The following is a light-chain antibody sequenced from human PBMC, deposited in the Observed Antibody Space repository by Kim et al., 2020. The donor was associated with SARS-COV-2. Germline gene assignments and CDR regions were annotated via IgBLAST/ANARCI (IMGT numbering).Light chain of an antibody. CDR3: QQYNNWPPRYT. Sequence: SPGESATLPVRASQSVSSNLAWYQQKPGQAPRLLIYGASTRATGIPARFSGSGSGTEFTLTISSLQSEDFAVYYCQQYNNWPPRYTFGQGTKLEI. CDR1: QSVSSN. J-gene: IGKJ2*01. V-gene: IGKV3-15*01. CDR2: GAS.